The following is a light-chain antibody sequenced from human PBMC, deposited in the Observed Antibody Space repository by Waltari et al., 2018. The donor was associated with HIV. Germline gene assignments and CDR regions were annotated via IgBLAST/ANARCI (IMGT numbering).Light chain of an antibody. J-gene: IGLJ3*02. V-gene: IGLV1-40*01. Sequence: QSVLTQPPSVSGAPGQRVTISCTGSNSHLGSPYAVHWYQLLPGKAPKLLIYANNNRPSGVPDRFSGSKSGASASLAITGLQAEDEADYSCQSYDSRLSAWVFGGGTKVTVL. CDR3: QSYDSRLSAWV. CDR2: ANN. CDR1: NSHLGSPYA.